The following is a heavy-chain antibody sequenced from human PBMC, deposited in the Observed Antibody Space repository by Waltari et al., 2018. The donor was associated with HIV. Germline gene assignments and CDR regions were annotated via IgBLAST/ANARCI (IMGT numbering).Heavy chain of an antibody. D-gene: IGHD3-10*01. CDR3: ASDYGSGSYFDY. J-gene: IGHJ4*02. Sequence: QLQLQESGPGLVKPSETLSLTCTVSGGSISSSRYYWGWIRQPPRKGLEWVGSTYYRWSTYNNPALKCLVTSSVDTSKNQFSLKLSSVTAADTAVYYCASDYGSGSYFDYWGQGTLVTVSS. CDR2: TYYRWST. CDR1: GGSISSSRYY. V-gene: IGHV4-39*01.